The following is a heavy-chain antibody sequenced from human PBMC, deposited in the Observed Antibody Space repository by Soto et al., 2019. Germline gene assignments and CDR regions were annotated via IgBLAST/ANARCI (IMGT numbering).Heavy chain of an antibody. V-gene: IGHV5-51*01. Sequence: PGESLKISCKGSGYSFTSYWIGWVRQMPGKGLEWMGIIYPGDSDTRYSPSFQGQVTISADKSISTACLQWSSLKASDTAMYYCARHVGSSSSRMGAFDIWGQGTMVTVSS. CDR2: IYPGDSDT. D-gene: IGHD6-6*01. CDR3: ARHVGSSSSRMGAFDI. J-gene: IGHJ3*02. CDR1: GYSFTSYW.